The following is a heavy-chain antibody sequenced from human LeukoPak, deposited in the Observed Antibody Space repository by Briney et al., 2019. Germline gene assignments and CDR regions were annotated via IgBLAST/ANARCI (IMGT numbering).Heavy chain of an antibody. D-gene: IGHD4-11*01. CDR1: GGSINSGGSY. CDR3: ARDNGDYRSFYYYMDV. Sequence: SETLSLTCTVSGGSINSGGSYWSWIRQHPGKGLEWIGCIYYSWSSYYNPSLKSRVTLSLDTSKNQFSLKLSSVTAADTAVYYCARDNGDYRSFYYYMDVWGKGTTVTVSS. V-gene: IGHV4-31*03. CDR2: IYYSWSS. J-gene: IGHJ6*03.